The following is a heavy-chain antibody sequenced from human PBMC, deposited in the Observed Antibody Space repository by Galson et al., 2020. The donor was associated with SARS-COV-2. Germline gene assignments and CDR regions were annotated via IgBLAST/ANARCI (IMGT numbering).Heavy chain of an antibody. D-gene: IGHD3-3*01. CDR2: IGTAGDT. Sequence: GGSLRLSCAASGFTFSSYDMHWVRQATGKGLEWVSAIGTAGDTYYPGSVKGRFTISRENAKNSLYLQMNSLRAGDTAVYYCARADHVRFHPYYYYYMDVWGKGTTVTVSS. J-gene: IGHJ6*03. V-gene: IGHV3-13*01. CDR1: GFTFSSYD. CDR3: ARADHVRFHPYYYYYMDV.